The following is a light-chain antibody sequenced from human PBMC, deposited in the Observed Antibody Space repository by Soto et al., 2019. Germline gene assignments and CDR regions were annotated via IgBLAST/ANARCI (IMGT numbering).Light chain of an antibody. CDR1: HGISSY. CDR3: QQLNTYPIT. Sequence: IQLTQSPSSLSASVGDRVTITCRASHGISSYLAWYQQKPGKALKLLIYAASTLQSGVPSRFSGSGSGTDSTLTISSLQPEDFATYYCQQLNTYPITFGQGTRLEIK. J-gene: IGKJ5*01. CDR2: AAS. V-gene: IGKV1-9*01.